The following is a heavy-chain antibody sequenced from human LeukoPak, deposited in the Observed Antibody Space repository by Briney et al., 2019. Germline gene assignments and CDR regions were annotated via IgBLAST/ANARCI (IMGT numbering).Heavy chain of an antibody. CDR1: GFTFSNFA. CDR3: ARDSWGFDL. V-gene: IGHV3-30*04. CDR2: MSYDGSNK. Sequence: GGSLRLSCAASGFTFSNFAMHWVRQAPGKGLEWVAMMSYDGSNKYTDSVKGRFTISRDNSKNMVDLYMSNLKIEDTAVYYCARDSWGFDLWGQGPLVTVPS. D-gene: IGHD7-27*01. J-gene: IGHJ4*02.